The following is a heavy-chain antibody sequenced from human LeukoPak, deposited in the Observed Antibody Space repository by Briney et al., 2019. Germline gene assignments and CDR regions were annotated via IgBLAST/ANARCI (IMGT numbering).Heavy chain of an antibody. Sequence: GGSLRLSCAASGFTFTSYAMHWVRHAPGKGLEYVSSISSNGGSTYYANSVKGRFTISRDNSKNTLYLKMNSLRAEDTAVYYCAKDPPYEGITIFWMHGYMDVWGKGTTVTISS. D-gene: IGHD3-9*01. CDR3: AKDPPYEGITIFWMHGYMDV. J-gene: IGHJ6*03. CDR2: ISSNGGST. CDR1: GFTFTSYA. V-gene: IGHV3-64*01.